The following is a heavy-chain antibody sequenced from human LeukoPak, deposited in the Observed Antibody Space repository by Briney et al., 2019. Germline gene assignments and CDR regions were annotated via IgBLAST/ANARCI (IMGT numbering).Heavy chain of an antibody. J-gene: IGHJ3*02. Sequence: SETLSLTCTVSGGSISSNGYYWGWIRQPPGKGLEWIGSFYYTGSTYYNPSLKSRVTISVDTSKNQFSLKLSSVTAADTAVYYCARTQRGSEWLLLAAFDIWGQGTMVTVSS. CDR2: FYYTGST. V-gene: IGHV4-39*01. D-gene: IGHD3-3*01. CDR1: GGSISSNGYY. CDR3: ARTQRGSEWLLLAAFDI.